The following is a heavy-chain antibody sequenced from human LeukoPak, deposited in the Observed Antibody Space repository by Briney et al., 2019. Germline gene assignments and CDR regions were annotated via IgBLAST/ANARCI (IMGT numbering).Heavy chain of an antibody. CDR2: IIPILGIA. D-gene: IGHD1-26*01. J-gene: IGHJ5*02. Sequence: SVKVSCKASGGTFSSYAISWVRQAPGQGLEWMGRIIPILGIANYAQKFQGRVTITADKSTSTAYMELSSLRSDDTAVYYCARGSSGTEGFDPWGQGTLVTVSS. CDR1: GGTFSSYA. CDR3: ARGSSGTEGFDP. V-gene: IGHV1-69*04.